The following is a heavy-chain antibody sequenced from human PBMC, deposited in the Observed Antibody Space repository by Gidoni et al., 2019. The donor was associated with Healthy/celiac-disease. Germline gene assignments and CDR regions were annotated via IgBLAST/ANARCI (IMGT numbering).Heavy chain of an antibody. CDR3: ARGIRRELHY. Sequence: QVQLQQWGAGLLKPSETLSLTCAVYGGSFSGYYWSWIRQPPGKGLEWIGEINHSGSTNYNPSLKSRVTISVDTSKNQFSLKLSSVTAADTAVYYCARGIRRELHYWGQGTLVTVSS. V-gene: IGHV4-34*01. D-gene: IGHD1-26*01. CDR1: GGSFSGYY. J-gene: IGHJ4*02. CDR2: INHSGST.